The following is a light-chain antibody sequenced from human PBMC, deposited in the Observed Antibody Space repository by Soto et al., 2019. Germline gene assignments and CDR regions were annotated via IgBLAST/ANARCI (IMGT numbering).Light chain of an antibody. J-gene: IGKJ1*01. Sequence: EVVMKQSPATLSVSPGERATLSCRASESVSSNVAWYQQKAGQAPRLLISAASTRATGIPARFSGSGSGTKFTLTISSLQSADFAIYYCQQYNDWPQTFGLGTKVDNK. V-gene: IGKV3-15*01. CDR3: QQYNDWPQT. CDR2: AAS. CDR1: ESVSSN.